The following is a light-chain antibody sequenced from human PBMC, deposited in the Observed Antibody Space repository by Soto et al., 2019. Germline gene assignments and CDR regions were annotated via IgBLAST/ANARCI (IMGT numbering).Light chain of an antibody. V-gene: IGKV1-27*01. Sequence: DIQMTQAPSSLSASVGDRVTITCRARQDISTYLAWYQQKPGKVPKLLISAAYTLQSGVPPRFSGSGSGPDFSLPLSSLQPEDVATYYCQKYDNAPLTLGGGTKVQIQ. J-gene: IGKJ4*01. CDR3: QKYDNAPLT. CDR2: AAY. CDR1: QDISTY.